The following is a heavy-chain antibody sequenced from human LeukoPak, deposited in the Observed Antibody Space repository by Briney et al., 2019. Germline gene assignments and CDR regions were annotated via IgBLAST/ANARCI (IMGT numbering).Heavy chain of an antibody. CDR3: AREPNLDY. J-gene: IGHJ4*02. V-gene: IGHV3-21*01. CDR2: ISSSSTYI. CDR1: GFTFSSYS. Sequence: PGGSLRLSCTASGFTFSSYSMNWVRQAPGKGLEWVSSISSSSTYIYDAGSVKGRFTISRDNAKNSLYLQTNRLRAEDTAVYYCAREPNLDYWGQGSLVTVSS.